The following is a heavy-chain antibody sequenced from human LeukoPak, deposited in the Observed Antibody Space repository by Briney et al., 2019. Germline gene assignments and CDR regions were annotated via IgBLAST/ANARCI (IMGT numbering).Heavy chain of an antibody. V-gene: IGHV3-11*04. J-gene: IGHJ5*02. D-gene: IGHD5-18*01. Sequence: PGGSLRLSCATSGFTFTDYYMSWIRQAPGKGLEWVSYISVSGTTIYYADSVKGRFTISRDNAKNSLYLQMNSLRAEDTAVYYCARDVGGYSYGYAPWGQGTLVTVSS. CDR3: ARDVGGYSYGYAP. CDR1: GFTFTDYY. CDR2: ISVSGTTI.